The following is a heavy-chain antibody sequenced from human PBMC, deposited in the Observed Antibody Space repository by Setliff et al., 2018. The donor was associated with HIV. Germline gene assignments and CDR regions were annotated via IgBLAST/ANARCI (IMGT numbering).Heavy chain of an antibody. V-gene: IGHV3-30*18. J-gene: IGHJ5*02. D-gene: IGHD3-3*01. Sequence: LRLSCAVSGFIFNGYGMHWVRQAPGKGLEWVAVISYDGINKYYADSVKGRFTVSRDNSKDTLTLQMNDLRAEDTGLYYCAKDYTTTFWEYNWFDLWGQGTLVTVSS. CDR3: AKDYTTTFWEYNWFDL. CDR1: GFIFNGYG. CDR2: ISYDGINK.